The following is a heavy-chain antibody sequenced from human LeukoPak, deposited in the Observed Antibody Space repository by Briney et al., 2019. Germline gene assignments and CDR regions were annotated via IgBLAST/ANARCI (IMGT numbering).Heavy chain of an antibody. D-gene: IGHD6-6*01. CDR3: ARTLPYSSSSFDYFDY. J-gene: IGHJ4*02. Sequence: ASVKVSCKASGGTFSSYIISWVRQAPGQGLEWMGRIIPILGIANYAQKFQGRVTITADKSTSTAYMELSSLRSEDTAVYYCARTLPYSSSSFDYFDYWGQGTLVTVSS. CDR2: IIPILGIA. CDR1: GGTFSSYI. V-gene: IGHV1-69*02.